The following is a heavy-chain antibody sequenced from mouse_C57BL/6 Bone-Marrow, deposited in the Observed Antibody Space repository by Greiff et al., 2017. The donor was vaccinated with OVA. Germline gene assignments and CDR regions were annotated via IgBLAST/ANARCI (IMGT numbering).Heavy chain of an antibody. Sequence: QVQLKESGAELARPGASVKLSCKASGYTFTSYGISWVKQRTGQGLEWIGEIYPRSGNTYYNEKFKGKATLTADKSSSTAYMELRSLTSEDSAVYFCARSDYYGSSPRDYWGQGTTLTVSS. CDR2: IYPRSGNT. J-gene: IGHJ2*01. CDR3: ARSDYYGSSPRDY. V-gene: IGHV1-81*01. D-gene: IGHD1-1*01. CDR1: GYTFTSYG.